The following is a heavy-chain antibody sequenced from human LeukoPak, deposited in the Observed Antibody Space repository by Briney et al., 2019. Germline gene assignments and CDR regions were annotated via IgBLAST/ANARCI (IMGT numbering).Heavy chain of an antibody. V-gene: IGHV3-66*01. D-gene: IGHD6-25*01. CDR2: IYSGGST. Sequence: PGGSLRLSCAASGFTVGNNYLSWVRQAPGKGLEWVSLIYSGGSTYYADSVKGRFTISRDNSKNTLYLQMNSLRAEDTAVYYCARRSAAKDAFDIWGQGTMVTVSS. J-gene: IGHJ3*02. CDR3: ARRSAAKDAFDI. CDR1: GFTVGNNY.